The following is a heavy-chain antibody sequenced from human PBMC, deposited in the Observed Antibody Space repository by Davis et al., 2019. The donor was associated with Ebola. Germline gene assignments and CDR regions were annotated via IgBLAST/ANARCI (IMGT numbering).Heavy chain of an antibody. CDR3: ARDRWDNWFDP. CDR1: GFTFSDYY. CDR2: ISSSGSTI. Sequence: GGSLRLSCAASGFTFSDYYMSWIRQAPGKGLEWVSYISSSGSTIYYADSVKGRFTISRDNSKNTLYLQMNSLRAEDTAVYYCARDRWDNWFDPWGQGTLVTVSS. J-gene: IGHJ5*02. D-gene: IGHD1-26*01. V-gene: IGHV3-11*04.